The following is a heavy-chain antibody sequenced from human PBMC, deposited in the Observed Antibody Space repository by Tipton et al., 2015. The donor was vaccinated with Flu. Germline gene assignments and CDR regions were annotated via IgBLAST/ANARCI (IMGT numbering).Heavy chain of an antibody. V-gene: IGHV4-59*02. CDR2: LSYSGNT. CDR3: ARGGWYKDY. CDR1: GGSVNGYF. Sequence: TLSLTCTVSGGSVNGYFWSWIRQPPGKGLEWIGGLSYSGNTYYNPSLNSRVTMSVDTSKSQFSLKLSSVTSADTAVYYCARGGWYKDYWGQGRLVTVSS. D-gene: IGHD1-14*01. J-gene: IGHJ4*02.